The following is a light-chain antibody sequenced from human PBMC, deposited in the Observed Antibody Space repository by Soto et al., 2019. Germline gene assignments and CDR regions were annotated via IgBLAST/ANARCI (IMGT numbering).Light chain of an antibody. CDR1: QSVSSY. Sequence: EIVLTQSPATLSLSPGERATLSCRASQSVSSYLAWYQQKPGQAPRLLIYDASNRATGIPARFSGSGSGTDFTLTISSLEPEDFAVYYCQQRSNWPPGTF. V-gene: IGKV3-11*01. CDR3: QQRSNWPPGT. CDR2: DAS. J-gene: IGKJ1*01.